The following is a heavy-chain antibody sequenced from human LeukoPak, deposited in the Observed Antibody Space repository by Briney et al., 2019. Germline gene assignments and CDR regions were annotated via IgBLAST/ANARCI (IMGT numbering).Heavy chain of an antibody. J-gene: IGHJ5*02. CDR2: INPNGGST. Sequence: AASVKVSCKASGYIFTNYYIHWVRQAPGQGLEWMGIINPNGGSTNYAQKFQGRVTMTRDTSSSTVFMELSSLRSEDTAVYYCARGRYYGSGSYNHWFDPWGQGTLVTVSS. CDR3: ARGRYYGSGSYNHWFDP. CDR1: GYIFTNYY. V-gene: IGHV1-46*01. D-gene: IGHD3-10*01.